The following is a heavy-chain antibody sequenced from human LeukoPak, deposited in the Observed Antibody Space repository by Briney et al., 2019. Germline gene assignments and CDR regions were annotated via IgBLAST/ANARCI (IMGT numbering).Heavy chain of an antibody. CDR1: GFTFSSYW. D-gene: IGHD2-2*01. Sequence: GGSLRLSCAASGFTFSSYWMHWVRQAPGKGLVWVPRINSDGSSTSYADSVKGRFTISRDNAKNTLYLQMNSLRAEDTAVYYCARDLFQLDCSSTSCYGDAVDYWGQGTLVTVSS. J-gene: IGHJ4*02. V-gene: IGHV3-74*01. CDR2: INSDGSST. CDR3: ARDLFQLDCSSTSCYGDAVDY.